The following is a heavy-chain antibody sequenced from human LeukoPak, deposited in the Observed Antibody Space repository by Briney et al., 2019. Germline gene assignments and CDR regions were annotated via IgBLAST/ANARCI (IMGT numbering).Heavy chain of an antibody. Sequence: GGSLRLSCAASGLTFSSYEMNWVRPAPGRGVEWVSYISSSGRTIHYADSVKGRFTISRDNAQNSLYLQMNSLRAEDTAVYYCARGGEYSSTWRYYDYRDVWGKGTTVTIS. V-gene: IGHV3-48*03. CDR1: GLTFSSYE. J-gene: IGHJ6*03. D-gene: IGHD6-13*01. CDR3: ARGGEYSSTWRYYDYRDV. CDR2: ISSSGRTI.